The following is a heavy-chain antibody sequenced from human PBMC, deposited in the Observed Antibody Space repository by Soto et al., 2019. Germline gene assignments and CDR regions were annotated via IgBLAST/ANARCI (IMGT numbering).Heavy chain of an antibody. Sequence: GASAKVSCKASGVTFSSYAISWVRQAPVQGLEWMGWIIPIFGTANYAQKFQGRVTITADKYTSTHYMELSSLRSEDTAVYYCARQRVTMVRGVIAVPLDPWGQGTMVTVSS. J-gene: IGHJ5*02. D-gene: IGHD3-10*01. CDR3: ARQRVTMVRGVIAVPLDP. CDR2: IIPIFGTA. V-gene: IGHV1-69*06. CDR1: GVTFSSYA.